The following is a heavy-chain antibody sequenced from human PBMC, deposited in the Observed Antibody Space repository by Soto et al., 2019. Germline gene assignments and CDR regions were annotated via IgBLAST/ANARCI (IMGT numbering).Heavy chain of an antibody. Sequence: EVQLVESGGGLVKPGGSLRLSCAASGFTFSNVWINWVRQAPGKGLEWVGRIKSKTDGATTDYAAPVKGRFTISRDDSKNTLYLRMNRLETADTAVYYCTPLALKYSSGWYEFSDWGQGTLVTVSS. D-gene: IGHD6-19*01. V-gene: IGHV3-15*07. J-gene: IGHJ4*02. CDR3: TPLALKYSSGWYEFSD. CDR1: GFTFSNVW. CDR2: IKSKTDGATT.